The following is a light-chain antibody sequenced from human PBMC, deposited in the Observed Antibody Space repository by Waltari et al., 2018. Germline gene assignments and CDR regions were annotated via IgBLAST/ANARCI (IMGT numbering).Light chain of an antibody. V-gene: IGLV2-23*02. CDR1: RRDVGSYNL. Sequence: QSALTQPASVSGSPGQSITISCPGPRRDVGSYNLVSWYQQHPGKAPKLMIYEVSKRPSGVSNRFSGSKSGNTASLTISGLQAEDEADYYCCSYAGSYVVFGGGTKLTVL. CDR2: EVS. J-gene: IGLJ2*01. CDR3: CSYAGSYVV.